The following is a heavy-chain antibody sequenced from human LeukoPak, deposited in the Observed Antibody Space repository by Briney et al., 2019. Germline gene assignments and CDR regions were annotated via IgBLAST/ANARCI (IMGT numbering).Heavy chain of an antibody. CDR3: ARAKPKNMVRGLIMRRESRYYFDY. Sequence: GGSLSLSCAASGFTFSSYDMHWVRQATGKGLEWVSAIGTAGDTYYPGSVKGRFTISRDNSKSTLYIQMNSLRAEDTAVYYCARAKPKNMVRGLIMRRESRYYFDYWGQGTLVTVSS. J-gene: IGHJ4*02. V-gene: IGHV3-13*01. D-gene: IGHD3-10*01. CDR2: IGTAGDT. CDR1: GFTFSSYD.